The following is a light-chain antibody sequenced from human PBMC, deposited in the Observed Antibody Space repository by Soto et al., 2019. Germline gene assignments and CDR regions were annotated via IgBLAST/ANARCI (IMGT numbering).Light chain of an antibody. V-gene: IGKV2-28*01. CDR1: QSLLHSNGYNY. Sequence: EIVMTLSPLSLPVTPGEPASISCRSSQSLLHSNGYNYLDWYLQKPWQSTQLLIYLGSNRASGVPDRFSGGGSGTHFTLKIRRVEAEDVGVYYCMQALQTPWTFGQGTKEGIK. CDR2: LGS. J-gene: IGKJ1*01. CDR3: MQALQTPWT.